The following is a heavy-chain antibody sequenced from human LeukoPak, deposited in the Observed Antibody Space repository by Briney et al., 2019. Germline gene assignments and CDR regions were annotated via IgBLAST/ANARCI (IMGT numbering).Heavy chain of an antibody. J-gene: IGHJ4*02. Sequence: GWSLRLSCTASGFTFSSFGMAWVRQAPGKGLEWVSGVTGGGGRTHYADSVKGRFTISRDNSNNTLFLLMNSLRAEDTAVYFCARERYYDTSGHSPNCGQGTQVIVSS. CDR2: VTGGGGRT. CDR3: ARERYYDTSGHSPN. V-gene: IGHV3-23*01. D-gene: IGHD3-22*01. CDR1: GFTFSSFG.